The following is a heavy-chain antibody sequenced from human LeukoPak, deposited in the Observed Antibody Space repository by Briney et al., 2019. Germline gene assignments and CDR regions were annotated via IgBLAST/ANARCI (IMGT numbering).Heavy chain of an antibody. V-gene: IGHV3-9*01. CDR2: ISWNSGSI. D-gene: IGHD6-19*01. CDR3: AKDMYSSGWLQYFDY. J-gene: IGHJ4*02. Sequence: GRSLRLSCAASGFTFDDYAMHWVRQAPGKGLEWVSGISWNSGSIGYADSVKGRFTISRDNAKNSLYLQMNSLRAEDTALYYCAKDMYSSGWLQYFDYWGQGTLVTVSS. CDR1: GFTFDDYA.